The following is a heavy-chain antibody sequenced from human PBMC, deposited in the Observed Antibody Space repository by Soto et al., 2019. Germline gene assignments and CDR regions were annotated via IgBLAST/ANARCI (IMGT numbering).Heavy chain of an antibody. V-gene: IGHV3-30-3*01. Sequence: QVQLVESGGGVVQPGRSLRLSCAASGFTFSSYAMHWVLQAPGKGLEWVAVISYDGSNKYYADSVKGRFTISRDNSKNTLYLQMNSLRAEDTAVYYCARDLIRRGVAKDVYNWFDPWGQGTLVTVSS. CDR3: ARDLIRRGVAKDVYNWFDP. D-gene: IGHD3-10*01. J-gene: IGHJ5*02. CDR1: GFTFSSYA. CDR2: ISYDGSNK.